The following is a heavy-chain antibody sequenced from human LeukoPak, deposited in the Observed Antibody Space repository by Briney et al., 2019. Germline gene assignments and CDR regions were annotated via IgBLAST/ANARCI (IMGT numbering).Heavy chain of an antibody. D-gene: IGHD3-22*01. CDR1: GGSFSGYY. J-gene: IGHJ6*02. Sequence: PSETLSLTCAVYGGSFSGYYWSWVRQPPGKGLEWIGEINHSGTTNYNPSLKSRLTISLDTSKNQFSLKLSSVTAADTAVYYCASSRVYYDSSGWTYGMDVWGQGTTVTVSS. V-gene: IGHV4-34*01. CDR2: INHSGTT. CDR3: ASSRVYYDSSGWTYGMDV.